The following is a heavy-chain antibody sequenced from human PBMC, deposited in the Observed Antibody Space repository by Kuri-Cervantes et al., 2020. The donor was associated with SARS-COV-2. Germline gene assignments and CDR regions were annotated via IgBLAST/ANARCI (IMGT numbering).Heavy chain of an antibody. Sequence: SETLSLTCTVSGGSISSGDYYWSWIRQPTGKGLEWIGYIYYSGSTYYNPSLKSRVTISVDTSKNQFSLKLSSVTAADTAVYYCARLPFPTITIFGVAHTGGAFDIWGQGTMVTVSS. CDR2: IYYSGST. CDR3: ARLPFPTITIFGVAHTGGAFDI. CDR1: GGSISSGDYY. D-gene: IGHD3-3*01. J-gene: IGHJ3*02. V-gene: IGHV4-30-4*08.